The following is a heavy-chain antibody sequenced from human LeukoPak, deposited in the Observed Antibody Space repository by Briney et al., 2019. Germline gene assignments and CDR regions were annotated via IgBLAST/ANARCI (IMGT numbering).Heavy chain of an antibody. D-gene: IGHD3-3*01. J-gene: IGHJ4*02. CDR1: GGTFSSYA. V-gene: IGHV1-69*05. CDR3: ARGLRSYYDFWSGIQGDY. CDR2: IIPIFGTA. Sequence: SVKVSCKASGGTFSSYAISWVRQAPGQGLEWMGRIIPIFGTANYAQKFQGRVAITTDESTSTAYMELSSLRSEDTAVYYCARGLRSYYDFWSGIQGDYWGQGTLVTVSS.